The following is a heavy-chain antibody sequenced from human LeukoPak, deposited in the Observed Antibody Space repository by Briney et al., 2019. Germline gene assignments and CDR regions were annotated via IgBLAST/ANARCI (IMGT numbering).Heavy chain of an antibody. J-gene: IGHJ4*02. CDR3: ARDRVTMVRGVIIPNDY. CDR1: GFTFGSYS. D-gene: IGHD3-10*01. Sequence: GGSLRLSCAASGFTFGSYSMNWVRQAPGKGLEWVSSISSSSSYIYYADSVKGRFTISRDNAKNSLYLQMNSLRAEDTAVYYCARDRVTMVRGVIIPNDYWGQGTLVTVSS. V-gene: IGHV3-21*01. CDR2: ISSSSSYI.